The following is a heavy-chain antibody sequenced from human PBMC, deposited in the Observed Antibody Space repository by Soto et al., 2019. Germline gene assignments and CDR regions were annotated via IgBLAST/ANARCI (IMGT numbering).Heavy chain of an antibody. CDR2: ISPIFGTA. D-gene: IGHD3-3*01. Sequence: QVQLVQSGAEVKKPGSSVKVSCKASGGTFSSYAISWVRQAPGQGLEWMGGISPIFGTANYAQKFQGRVTITADESTSTAYMELSSLRSEDTAVYYCATYDFWSGYSYYYYYGMDVWGQGTTVTVSS. CDR1: GGTFSSYA. CDR3: ATYDFWSGYSYYYYYGMDV. J-gene: IGHJ6*02. V-gene: IGHV1-69*12.